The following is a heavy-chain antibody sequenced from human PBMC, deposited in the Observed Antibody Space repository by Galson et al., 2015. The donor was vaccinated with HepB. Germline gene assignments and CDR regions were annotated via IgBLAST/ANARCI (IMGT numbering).Heavy chain of an antibody. J-gene: IGHJ6*02. CDR1: GGTFSSYA. CDR2: IIPIFGTA. V-gene: IGHV1-69*13. D-gene: IGHD3-22*01. Sequence: SVKVSCKASGGTFSSYAISWVRQAPGQGLEWMGGIIPIFGTANYAQKFQGGVTITADESTSTAYMELSSLRSEDTAMYYCASHTSGYQPYYYYYGMDVWGQGTTVTVSS. CDR3: ASHTSGYQPYYYYYGMDV.